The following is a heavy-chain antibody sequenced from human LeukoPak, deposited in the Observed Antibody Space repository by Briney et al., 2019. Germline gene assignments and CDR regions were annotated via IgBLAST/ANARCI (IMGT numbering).Heavy chain of an antibody. CDR3: ARVPYSSGRGPFDY. CDR1: GFTFSSYA. Sequence: PGGSLKLSCAASGFTFSSYAMHWVRQAPGKGLEWVAVISYDGSNKYYADSVKGRFTISRDNSKNTLYLQMNSLRAEDTAVYYCARVPYSSGRGPFDYWGQGTLVTVSS. CDR2: ISYDGSNK. D-gene: IGHD6-19*01. J-gene: IGHJ4*02. V-gene: IGHV3-30*04.